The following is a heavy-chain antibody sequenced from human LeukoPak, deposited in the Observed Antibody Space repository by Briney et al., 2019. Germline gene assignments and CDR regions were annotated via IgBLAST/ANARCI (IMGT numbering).Heavy chain of an antibody. Sequence: GGSLRLSCAASGFTFSSYAMSWVRQAPGKGLEWVSATNGSGGRTYYADSVKGRFTISRDNAKNSLYLQMNSLRAEDTAVYYCAELGITMIGGVWGKGTTVTISS. CDR2: TNGSGGRT. J-gene: IGHJ6*04. CDR1: GFTFSSYA. V-gene: IGHV3-23*01. D-gene: IGHD3-10*02. CDR3: AELGITMIGGV.